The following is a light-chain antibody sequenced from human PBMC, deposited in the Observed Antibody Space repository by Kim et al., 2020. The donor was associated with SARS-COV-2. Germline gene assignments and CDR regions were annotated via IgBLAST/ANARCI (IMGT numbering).Light chain of an antibody. CDR1: RAFYND. Sequence: GDRVIITWRASRAFYNDSVWYQQTPTKLPKLLIYAESTLHRGAPSRFRGSGYGTASTFTISILPPVDFATYYCHHLHSYPITFAGGTKA. CDR3: HHLHSYPIT. V-gene: IGKV1-9*01. J-gene: IGKJ4*01. CDR2: AES.